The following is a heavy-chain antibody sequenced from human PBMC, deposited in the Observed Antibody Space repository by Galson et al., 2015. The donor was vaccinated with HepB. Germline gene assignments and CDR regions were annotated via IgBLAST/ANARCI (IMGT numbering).Heavy chain of an antibody. Sequence: SVKVSCKASGGTFSSYTISWVRQAPGQGLEWMGRIIPILGIANYAQKFQGRVTITADKSTSTAYMELSSLRSEDTAVYYCARGVPLSMVRDPYGGAFDIWGQGTMVTVSS. D-gene: IGHD3-10*01. CDR3: ARGVPLSMVRDPYGGAFDI. CDR1: GGTFSSYT. V-gene: IGHV1-69*02. J-gene: IGHJ3*02. CDR2: IIPILGIA.